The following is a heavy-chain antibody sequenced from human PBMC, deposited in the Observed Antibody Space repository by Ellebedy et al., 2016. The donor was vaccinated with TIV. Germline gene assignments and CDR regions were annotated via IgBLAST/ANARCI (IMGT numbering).Heavy chain of an antibody. CDR1: GFTFSSFA. D-gene: IGHD2-21*02. Sequence: GESLKISCAASGFTFSSFAMSWVRQAPGKGLEWVSAISGSGGSTYYADSVKGRFTISRDNSKNTLYLQMNSLRVEDTAVYYCAKVGPGAYCDGDCYYYYYGMDVWGQGTTVTVSS. V-gene: IGHV3-23*01. CDR2: ISGSGGST. J-gene: IGHJ6*02. CDR3: AKVGPGAYCDGDCYYYYYGMDV.